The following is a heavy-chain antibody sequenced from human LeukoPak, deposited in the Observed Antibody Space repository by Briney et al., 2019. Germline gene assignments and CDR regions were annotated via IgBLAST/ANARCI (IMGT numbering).Heavy chain of an antibody. Sequence: GGSLRLSCAASGFSVSRNYMSWVRQAPGKGLEWVSIIYSGGSTYYADSVKGRFTISRDNSKNTLYLQMNSLRVEDTAVYYCARGIQERLVLDYWGQGTLVTVSS. D-gene: IGHD6-19*01. V-gene: IGHV3-66*01. CDR1: GFSVSRNY. J-gene: IGHJ4*02. CDR2: IYSGGST. CDR3: ARGIQERLVLDY.